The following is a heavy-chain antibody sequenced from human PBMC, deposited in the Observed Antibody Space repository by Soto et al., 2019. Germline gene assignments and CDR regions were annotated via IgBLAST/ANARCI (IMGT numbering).Heavy chain of an antibody. D-gene: IGHD6-13*01. J-gene: IGHJ3*02. CDR1: GGSISSSSYY. CDR2: IYYSGST. CDR3: ARDRIAADDAFDI. Sequence: SETLSLTCTVSGGSISSSSYYWGWIRQPPGKGLEWSGSIYYSGSTYYNPSLKSRVTISVDTSKNQFSLKLSSVTAADTAVYYCARDRIAADDAFDIWGQGTMVTVSS. V-gene: IGHV4-39*02.